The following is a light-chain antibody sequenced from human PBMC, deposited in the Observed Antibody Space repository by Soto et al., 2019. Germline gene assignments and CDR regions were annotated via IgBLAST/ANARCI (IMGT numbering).Light chain of an antibody. CDR3: SSYTSSIL. V-gene: IGLV2-14*01. CDR2: DVS. J-gene: IGLJ2*01. CDR1: SSDVGGYNY. Sequence: SALTQPASVSGSPGQSITISCTGTSSDVGGYNYVSWYQQHPGKAPKLMIYDVSNRPSGVSNRFSGSKSGNTASLTISGLQAEDEADYYCSSYTSSILFGGGTQLTVL.